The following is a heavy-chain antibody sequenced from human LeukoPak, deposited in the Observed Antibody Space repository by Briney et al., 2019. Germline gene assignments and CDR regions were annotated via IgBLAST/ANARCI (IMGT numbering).Heavy chain of an antibody. Sequence: SGGSLRLSCAASGFTFSSYGMHWVRQAPGKGLEWVAFIRYDGSNKYYADSVKGRFTISRDNSKNTLYLQMNSLRAEDTAVYYCAKDKKTYYYDSSGYSGLDYWGQGTLVTVSS. V-gene: IGHV3-30*02. CDR3: AKDKKTYYYDSSGYSGLDY. CDR2: IRYDGSNK. CDR1: GFTFSSYG. J-gene: IGHJ4*02. D-gene: IGHD3-22*01.